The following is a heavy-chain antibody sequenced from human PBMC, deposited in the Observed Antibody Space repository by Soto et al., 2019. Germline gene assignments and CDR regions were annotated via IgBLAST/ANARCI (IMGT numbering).Heavy chain of an antibody. J-gene: IGHJ3*02. CDR2: ISSSSSYI. D-gene: IGHD2-8*01. CDR3: ARNNCTNGVCYAFDN. Sequence: GGSLRLSCAASGFTFSSYSMNWVRQAPGKGLEWVSSISSSSSYIYYADSVKGRFTISRDNAKNSLYLQMNSLGAEDTAVYYCARNNCTNGVCYAFDNWGQGTMVTVS. V-gene: IGHV3-21*01. CDR1: GFTFSSYS.